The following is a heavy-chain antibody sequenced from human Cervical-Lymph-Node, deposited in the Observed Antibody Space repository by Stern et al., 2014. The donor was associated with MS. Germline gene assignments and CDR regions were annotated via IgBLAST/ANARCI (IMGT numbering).Heavy chain of an antibody. V-gene: IGHV1-46*01. Sequence: VQLVESGAAVKKPGASVKVSCKASGYSFTNYFIHWVRQAPGQGPEWMGIINPNGGSTRYAQKFQGRVTMASDTSTSTVYMELSSLRSEDTAVYYCARVGTDYVKVDYWGQGTLVTVSS. CDR2: INPNGGST. D-gene: IGHD4-17*01. J-gene: IGHJ4*02. CDR3: ARVGTDYVKVDY. CDR1: GYSFTNYF.